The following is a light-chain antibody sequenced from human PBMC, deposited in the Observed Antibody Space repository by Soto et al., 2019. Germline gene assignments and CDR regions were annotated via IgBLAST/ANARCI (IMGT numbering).Light chain of an antibody. Sequence: EIVLTQSPGTLSLSPGETATLSCRASQSLSSSYLAWYQQKPGQAPRLLIYDASIRATGIPDRFGGSGSGTDFPLTISRLEPEDFAVYYCQQYGSSPPLTFGQGSKLELK. V-gene: IGKV3-20*01. CDR3: QQYGSSPPLT. CDR2: DAS. CDR1: QSLSSSY. J-gene: IGKJ2*01.